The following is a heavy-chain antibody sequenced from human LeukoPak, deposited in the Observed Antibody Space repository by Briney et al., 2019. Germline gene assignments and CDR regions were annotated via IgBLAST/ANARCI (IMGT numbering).Heavy chain of an antibody. CDR1: GFTFGTYA. J-gene: IGHJ3*01. CDR2: ILNNGITT. V-gene: IGHV3-23*01. CDR3: AKGGGRPLDDAFDV. Sequence: GGSLRLSCAASGFTFGTYAMTWVRQAPGMGLELVSTILNNGITTYHADSVKGRFTISRDNSRNTLHLQMNSLRADDTAVYYCAKGGGRPLDDAFDVWGQGTMVTVSS.